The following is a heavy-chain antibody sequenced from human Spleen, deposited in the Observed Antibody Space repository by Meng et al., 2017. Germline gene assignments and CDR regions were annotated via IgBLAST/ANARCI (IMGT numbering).Heavy chain of an antibody. CDR2: IYYSGST. J-gene: IGHJ4*02. D-gene: IGHD3-3*02. CDR1: GGSVSSGDFY. Sequence: QVQLPESGPGLVRPSETLSLTCTVSGGSVSSGDFYWSWIRQPPGKGLEWIGHIYYSGSTNYNPSLKSRVTISIDTSKNQFSLKLSSVTTADTAVYFCARSSFSASPYYFGYWGLGTLVTVSS. CDR3: ARSSFSASPYYFGY. V-gene: IGHV4-61*08.